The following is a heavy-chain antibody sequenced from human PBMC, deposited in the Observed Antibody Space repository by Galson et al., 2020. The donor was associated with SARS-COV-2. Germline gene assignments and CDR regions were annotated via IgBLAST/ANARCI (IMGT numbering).Heavy chain of an antibody. CDR2: INPNSGGT. V-gene: IGHV1-2*02. D-gene: IGHD5-18*01. Sequence: SVKVSCKASGYTFTGYYMHWVRQAPGQGLEWMGWINPNSGGTNYAQKFQGRVTMTSDTSISTAYMELSRLRSDDTAVYYCARDPPLYSYGYSSYYYGMDVWGQGTTVTVSS. CDR1: GYTFTGYY. CDR3: ARDPPLYSYGYSSYYYGMDV. J-gene: IGHJ6*02.